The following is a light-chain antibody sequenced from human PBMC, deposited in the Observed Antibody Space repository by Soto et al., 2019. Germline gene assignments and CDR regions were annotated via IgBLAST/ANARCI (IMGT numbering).Light chain of an antibody. J-gene: IGLJ2*01. Sequence: QSVLTQPPSVSTAPGQKVTISCSGSSSNIGNNYVSWYQHLPGTAPKLLIYDNNRRPSGIPDRFSGSKSGTSATLGITGLQTGDDADYYCATWDSSLSVVVFGGGTKLTVL. V-gene: IGLV1-51*01. CDR3: ATWDSSLSVVV. CDR2: DNN. CDR1: SSNIGNNY.